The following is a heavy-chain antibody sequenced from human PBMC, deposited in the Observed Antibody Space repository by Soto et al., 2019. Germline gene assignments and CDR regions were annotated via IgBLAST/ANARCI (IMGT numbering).Heavy chain of an antibody. D-gene: IGHD3-16*01. J-gene: IGHJ4*02. CDR1: GFTFRSYV. CDR2: TSYDGSNK. Sequence: QVQLVESGGGVVQPGTSLRLSCVGSGFTFRSYVIHWVRQAPGKGLEWVALTSYDGSNKYYDDSVKGRFTISRDNSRNTVDLKMDNLRLEDTALHYCARWGTTGGLDVWGQGTLVSVSS. V-gene: IGHV3-30*19. CDR3: ARWGTTGGLDV.